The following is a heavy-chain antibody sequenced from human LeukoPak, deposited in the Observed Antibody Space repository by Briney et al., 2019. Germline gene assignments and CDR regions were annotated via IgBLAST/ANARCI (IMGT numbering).Heavy chain of an antibody. CDR3: ARAPHRIAVAGRFDY. J-gene: IGHJ4*02. Sequence: GGSLRLSCAASGFTFSSYAMHWVRQAPGKGLEWVAVISYDGSNKYYADSVKGRFTIPRDNSKNTLYLQMNSLRAEDTAVYYCARAPHRIAVAGRFDYWGQGTLVTVSS. D-gene: IGHD6-19*01. V-gene: IGHV3-30-3*01. CDR1: GFTFSSYA. CDR2: ISYDGSNK.